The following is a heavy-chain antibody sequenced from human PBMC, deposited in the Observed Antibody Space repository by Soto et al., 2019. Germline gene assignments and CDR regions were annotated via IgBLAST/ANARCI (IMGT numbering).Heavy chain of an antibody. J-gene: IGHJ4*02. CDR1: GYTFNTCL. Sequence: ESLKISCRGLGYTFNTCLIGGLRQMPGKGLEWMGVMSPGNSDNRYSPAFQGQVSISADTSISTAYLQWSSLKTSDSGMYYCARQGRTSASSDFWGQGTLVTVPS. CDR3: ARQGRTSASSDF. CDR2: MSPGNSDN. V-gene: IGHV5-51*01. D-gene: IGHD2-21*01.